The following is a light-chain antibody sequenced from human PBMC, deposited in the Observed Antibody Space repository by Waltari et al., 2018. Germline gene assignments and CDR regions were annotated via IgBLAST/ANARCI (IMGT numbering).Light chain of an antibody. CDR2: GAS. J-gene: IGKJ4*01. CDR1: QTIGGSW. CDR3: KQYDGSSVT. V-gene: IGKV3-20*01. Sequence: EIVVTQSPVTLSLSPGERATLPWRSSQTIGGSWLTWYQQKPGQAPRLVIYGASIRATAIPDRFSGSGSGTDFTLTISRLEAEDFAVYYCKQYDGSSVTFGGGTKVEIK.